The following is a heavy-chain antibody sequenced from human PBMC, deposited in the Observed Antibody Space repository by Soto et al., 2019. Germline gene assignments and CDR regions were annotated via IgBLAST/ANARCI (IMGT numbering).Heavy chain of an antibody. D-gene: IGHD3-10*01. CDR2: LSGSGGRT. V-gene: IGHV3-23*01. CDR3: AGELLSQSYYYYMDV. CDR1: GFTFSNYA. Sequence: EVQLLESGGGLVQPGGSLRLSCAASGFTFSNYAMSWVRQSPGKGLEWVSGLSGSGGRTYYADSVKGRFTISRDNSKNTLYLQMTSLRAEDTDIYFCAGELLSQSYYYYMDVWGKGTTVTVSS. J-gene: IGHJ6*03.